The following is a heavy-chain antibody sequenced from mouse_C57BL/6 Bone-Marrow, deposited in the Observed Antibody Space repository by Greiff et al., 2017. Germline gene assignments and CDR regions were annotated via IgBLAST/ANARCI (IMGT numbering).Heavy chain of an antibody. CDR1: GFSLTSYG. J-gene: IGHJ2*01. CDR2: IWSGGST. V-gene: IGHV2-2*01. CDR3: ARTLYYYGIYFDY. D-gene: IGHD1-1*01. Sequence: QVQLQQSGPGLVQPSQSLSITCTVSGFSLTSYGVHWVRQSPGKGLEWLGVIWSGGSTDYNAAFISRLSISKDNSKSQVFFKMNSLQADDTAIYYCARTLYYYGIYFDYWGQGTTLPVSS.